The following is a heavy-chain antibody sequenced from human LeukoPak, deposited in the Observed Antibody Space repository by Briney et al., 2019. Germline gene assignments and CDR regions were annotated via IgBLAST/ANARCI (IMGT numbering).Heavy chain of an antibody. D-gene: IGHD6-13*01. V-gene: IGHV5-51*01. CDR2: IYPSDSDS. Sequence: GESLQISCQGSGYTFSIYWIGCVRQMPGKGLEWMGIIYPSDSDSRSSPSFRGQVTISADKSISTAYLQWSSLKASDTAMYYCARRFSAAAGFDIWGQGTMVTVSS. J-gene: IGHJ3*02. CDR3: ARRFSAAAGFDI. CDR1: GYTFSIYW.